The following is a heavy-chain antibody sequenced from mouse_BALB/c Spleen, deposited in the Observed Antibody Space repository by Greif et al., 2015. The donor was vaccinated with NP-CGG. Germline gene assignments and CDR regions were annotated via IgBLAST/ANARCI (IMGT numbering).Heavy chain of an antibody. D-gene: IGHD1-1*01. J-gene: IGHJ1*01. CDR2: INPSNGGT. CDR3: TRRRYGSSLWYFDV. CDR1: GYTFTSYY. V-gene: IGHV1S81*02. Sequence: VQLQQSGAELVKPGASVKLSCKASGYTFTSYYMYWVKQRPGQGLEWIGEINPSNGGTNFNEKFKSKATLTVDKSSSTAYMQLSSLTSEDSAVYYCTRRRYGSSLWYFDVWGAGTTVTVSS.